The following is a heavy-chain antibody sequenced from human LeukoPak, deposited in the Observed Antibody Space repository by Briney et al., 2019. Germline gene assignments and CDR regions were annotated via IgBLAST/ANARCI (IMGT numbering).Heavy chain of an antibody. CDR2: ISGSGSNT. CDR1: GFAFSTYA. Sequence: GGSLRLSCAASGFAFSTYAMSWVRQAPGKGLEWVSSISGSGSNTYYADSVKGRFTISSDNSKNTLYLQMNSLRAEDTAVYYCARARRIKDYYYMDVWGKGTTVTVSS. V-gene: IGHV3-23*01. D-gene: IGHD3-10*01. J-gene: IGHJ6*03. CDR3: ARARRIKDYYYMDV.